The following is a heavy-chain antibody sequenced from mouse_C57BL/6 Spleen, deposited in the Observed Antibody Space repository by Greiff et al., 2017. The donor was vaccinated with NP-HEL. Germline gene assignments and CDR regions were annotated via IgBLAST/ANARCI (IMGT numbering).Heavy chain of an antibody. Sequence: DVMLVESGEGLVKPGGSLKLSCAASGFTFSSYAMSWVRQTPEKRLEWVAYISSGGDYIYYADTVKGRFTISRDNARNTLYLQLSSLKSEDTAMYYCTGDYDGFAYWGQGTLVTVSA. V-gene: IGHV5-9-1*02. CDR1: GFTFSSYA. CDR3: TGDYDGFAY. J-gene: IGHJ3*01. CDR2: ISSGGDYI. D-gene: IGHD2-4*01.